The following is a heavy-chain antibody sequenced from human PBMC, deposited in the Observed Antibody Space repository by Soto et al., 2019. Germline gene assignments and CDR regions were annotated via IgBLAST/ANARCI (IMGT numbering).Heavy chain of an antibody. CDR2: ISGSGGTT. V-gene: IGHV3-23*01. CDR3: AKDSWAIFGVPAGEYYAMDV. D-gene: IGHD3-3*01. CDR1: GGSISSGGFS. Sequence: ETLSLTCAVSGGSISSGGFSMSWVRQAPGKGLEWVSAISGSGGTTYYSDSVKGRFTISRDNSKNTVYLQMNDLRVEDAAEYFCAKDSWAIFGVPAGEYYAMDVWGQGTTVTVSS. J-gene: IGHJ6*02.